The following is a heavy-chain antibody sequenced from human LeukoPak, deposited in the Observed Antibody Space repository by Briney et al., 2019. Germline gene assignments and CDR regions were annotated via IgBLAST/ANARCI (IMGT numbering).Heavy chain of an antibody. V-gene: IGHV4-59*04. CDR3: VRQGGWGGAASLIEF. J-gene: IGHJ4*02. D-gene: IGHD2-15*01. CDR2: MFYRGST. CDR1: GGSISSYY. Sequence: SETLSLTCTVSGGSISSYYWSWIRQPPGKGLEWIASMFYRGSTYYNASLRSRVTLSVDTSMNQFSLKLSSVTASDTATFYCVRQGGWGGAASLIEFWGQGILVTVSS.